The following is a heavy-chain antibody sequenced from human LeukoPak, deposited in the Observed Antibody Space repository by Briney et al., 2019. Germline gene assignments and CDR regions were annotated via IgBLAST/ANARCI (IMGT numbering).Heavy chain of an antibody. CDR3: ARDRGGGHPYYYGMDV. CDR2: IYHSGNT. CDR1: GFTISSYY. V-gene: IGHV3-53*01. D-gene: IGHD2-21*01. Sequence: EGSLRLSCAASGFTISSYYMAWVRQAPGKGLEWVSVIYHSGNTDYADSVKGRFTISRDNSKNTLYLQMNSLRAEDTAVYYCARDRGGGHPYYYGMDVWGQGTTVTVSS. J-gene: IGHJ6*02.